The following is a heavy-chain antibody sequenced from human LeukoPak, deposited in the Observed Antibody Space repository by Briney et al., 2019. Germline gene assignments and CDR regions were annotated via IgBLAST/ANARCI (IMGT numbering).Heavy chain of an antibody. D-gene: IGHD5-24*01. Sequence: SETLSLTCAVYGGSFSGYYWSWIRQPPGKGLEWIGGINHSGSTNYNPSLKSRVTISVDTSKNQFSLKLSSVTAADTAVYYCARGFRGQKYGMDVWGQGTTVTVSS. CDR1: GGSFSGYY. J-gene: IGHJ6*02. CDR2: INHSGST. V-gene: IGHV4-34*01. CDR3: ARGFRGQKYGMDV.